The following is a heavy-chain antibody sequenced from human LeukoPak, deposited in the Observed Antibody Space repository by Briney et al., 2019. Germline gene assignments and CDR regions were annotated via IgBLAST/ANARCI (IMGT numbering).Heavy chain of an antibody. D-gene: IGHD1-26*01. CDR2: IYHSGST. J-gene: IGHJ4*02. Sequence: PSETLSLTCAVSGGSISSSNWWSWVRQPPGKGLEWIGEIYHSGSTNYNPSLKSRVTISVDKSKNQFSLKLSSVTAADTAVYYCARVLGGELLRRPFDYWGQGTLVTVSS. CDR1: GGSISSSNW. V-gene: IGHV4-4*02. CDR3: ARVLGGELLRRPFDY.